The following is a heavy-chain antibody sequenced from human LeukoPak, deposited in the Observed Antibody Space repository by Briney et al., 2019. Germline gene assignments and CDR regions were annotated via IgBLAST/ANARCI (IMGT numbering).Heavy chain of an antibody. D-gene: IGHD1-26*01. J-gene: IGHJ4*02. Sequence: GASVKVSCKASGYTFTSYGISWVRQAPGQGLEWMGWISAYNGNTNYAQKLQGRVTMTTDASTSTAYMELRSPRSDDTAVYYCARSGPVGATELLTYWGQGTLVTVSS. CDR2: ISAYNGNT. V-gene: IGHV1-18*01. CDR1: GYTFTSYG. CDR3: ARSGPVGATELLTY.